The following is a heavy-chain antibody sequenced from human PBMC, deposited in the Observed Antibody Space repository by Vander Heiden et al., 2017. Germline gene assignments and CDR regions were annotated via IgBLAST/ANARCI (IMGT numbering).Heavy chain of an antibody. V-gene: IGHV3-23*01. CDR3: AKGAVAGYYFDY. CDR2: ISGSGGRT. J-gene: IGHJ4*02. Sequence: EVQLLEFEGGLVQPGGTLRLSCAASGFTCSNYAMSWVRQAPVKGLECVSTISGSGGRTYNADSVKGRFTVSRDNSKNTLYLQMNSLRAEDTAVYYCAKGAVAGYYFDYWGQGTLLTVSS. D-gene: IGHD6-19*01. CDR1: GFTCSNYA.